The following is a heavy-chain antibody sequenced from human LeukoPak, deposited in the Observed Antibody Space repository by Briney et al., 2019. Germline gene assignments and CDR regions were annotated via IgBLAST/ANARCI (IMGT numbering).Heavy chain of an antibody. CDR1: GGSFSNNF. CDR3: ARFEAAGVGAPSEGDDAFDI. Sequence: PSETLSLTCAVYGGSFSNNFWNWIRQTPGKGLEWIGEISHSGSTNYNPSLKSRLTMSVDTSKNQFSLKLSSVTAADTAVYYCARFEAAGVGAPSEGDDAFDIWGQGTMVTVSS. J-gene: IGHJ3*02. CDR2: ISHSGST. V-gene: IGHV4-34*10. D-gene: IGHD1-26*01.